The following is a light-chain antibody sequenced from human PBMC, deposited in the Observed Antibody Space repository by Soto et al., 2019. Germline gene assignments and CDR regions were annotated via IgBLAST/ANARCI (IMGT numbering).Light chain of an antibody. CDR2: EVV. J-gene: IGLJ2*01. V-gene: IGLV2-14*01. CDR1: SSDVGAYNY. CDR3: SSYTDSNTVL. Sequence: QSALTQPASVSGSPGQSITISCTGTSSDVGAYNYVSWYQHHPGKAPKLIIYEVVNRPSGISNRFSGSKSGNTASLAISGLQAEDEADYYCSSYTDSNTVLFGVGTKLTVL.